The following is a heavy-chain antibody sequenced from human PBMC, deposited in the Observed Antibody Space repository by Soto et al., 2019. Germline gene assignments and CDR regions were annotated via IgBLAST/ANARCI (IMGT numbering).Heavy chain of an antibody. D-gene: IGHD1-7*01. J-gene: IGHJ4*02. CDR1: GYSFTSYW. V-gene: IGHV5-10-1*01. CDR3: ARLPRYNWNYGY. Sequence: PRESLKISCKGSGYSFTSYWISWVRQMPGKGLEWMGRIDPSDSYTNYSPSFQGHVTISADKSISTAYLQWSSLKASDTAMYYCARLPRYNWNYGYWGQGTLVTVSS. CDR2: IDPSDSYT.